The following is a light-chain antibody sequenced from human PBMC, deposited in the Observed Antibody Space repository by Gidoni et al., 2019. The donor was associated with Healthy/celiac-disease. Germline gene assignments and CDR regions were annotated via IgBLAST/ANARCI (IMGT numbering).Light chain of an antibody. Sequence: SYELTQPPSVSVSPGQTARITCSAAGLPKQYAYWYQQKPGQAPVLVIYKDSERPSGIPERFSGSSSGTTVTLTISGVQAEDEADYYCQSADSSGTYVFGTGTKVTVL. CDR2: KDS. CDR3: QSADSSGTYV. V-gene: IGLV3-25*03. J-gene: IGLJ1*01. CDR1: GLPKQY.